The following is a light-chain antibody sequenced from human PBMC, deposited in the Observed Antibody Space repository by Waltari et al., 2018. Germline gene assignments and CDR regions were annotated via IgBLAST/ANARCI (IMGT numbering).Light chain of an antibody. Sequence: SYELPQPPSLSVPPAQTARITCSGDALPKPLVYSSQRKSGQAPILVMDNARERPSGIPERFSGSSSGTTVTLTISGVQAEDEADYYCQSGDNSGTNRVLFGGGTKLTVL. CDR1: ALPKPL. CDR3: QSGDNSGTNRVL. CDR2: NAR. J-gene: IGLJ2*01. V-gene: IGLV3-25*03.